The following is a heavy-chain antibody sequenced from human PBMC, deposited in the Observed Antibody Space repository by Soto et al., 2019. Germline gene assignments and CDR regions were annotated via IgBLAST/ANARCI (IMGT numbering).Heavy chain of an antibody. J-gene: IGHJ5*02. CDR3: ARELGIRGFDP. V-gene: IGHV4-39*01. Sequence: QLQLQESGPGLVKPSETLSLTCTVSGGSISSSSYYWGWIRQPPGKGLEWIGSIYYSGSTYYNPSLKSRVTISVDTSKNQFSLKLSSVTAADTAVYYCARELGIRGFDPWGQGTLVTVSS. D-gene: IGHD7-27*01. CDR2: IYYSGST. CDR1: GGSISSSSYY.